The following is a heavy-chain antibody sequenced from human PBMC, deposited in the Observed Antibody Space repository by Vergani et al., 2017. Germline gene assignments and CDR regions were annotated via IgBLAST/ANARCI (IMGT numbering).Heavy chain of an antibody. Sequence: QVQLQESGPGLLKPSQTLSLTCTVSGGSISSGNYYWSWIRQHPGKGLEWIGYIYYSGSTYYNPSLKSRVTISVDTSKNQFSLKLSSVTAADTAVYYCARGGYQLLFPDYYYYMDVWGKGTTVTVSS. CDR3: ARGGYQLLFPDYYYYMDV. CDR2: IYYSGST. J-gene: IGHJ6*03. D-gene: IGHD2-2*01. CDR1: GGSISSGNYY. V-gene: IGHV4-31*03.